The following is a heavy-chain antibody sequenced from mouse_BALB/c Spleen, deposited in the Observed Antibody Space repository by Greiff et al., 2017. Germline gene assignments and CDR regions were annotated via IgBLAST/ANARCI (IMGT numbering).Heavy chain of an antibody. CDR2: ISSGGSYT. CDR3: ARDRGYGSFAY. V-gene: IGHV5-9-4*01. CDR1: GFTFSSYA. J-gene: IGHJ3*01. D-gene: IGHD1-2*01. Sequence: EVMLVESGGGLVKPGGSLKLSCAASGFTFSSYAMSWVRQSPEKRMEWVAEISSGGSYTYYPDTVTGRFTISRDNAKNTLYLEMSSLRSEDTAMYYGARDRGYGSFAYWGQGTLGTVSA.